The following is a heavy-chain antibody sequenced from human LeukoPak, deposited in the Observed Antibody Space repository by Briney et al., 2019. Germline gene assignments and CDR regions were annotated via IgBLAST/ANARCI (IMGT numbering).Heavy chain of an antibody. Sequence: PSETLSLTCTVSGGSISSSSYYWGWIRQPPGKGLEWIGSIYYSGSTYYNPSLKSRVTISVDTSKNQFSLKLGSVTAADTAVYYCARCIAAAGTGDYWGQGTLVTVSS. CDR3: ARCIAAAGTGDY. V-gene: IGHV4-39*01. D-gene: IGHD6-13*01. J-gene: IGHJ4*02. CDR2: IYYSGST. CDR1: GGSISSSSYY.